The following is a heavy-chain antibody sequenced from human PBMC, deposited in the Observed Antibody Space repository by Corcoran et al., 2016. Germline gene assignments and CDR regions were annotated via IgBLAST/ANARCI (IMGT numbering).Heavy chain of an antibody. J-gene: IGHJ4*02. CDR1: GFAFSSYW. Sequence: VQLVDSGGGLVQPGGSLRLSCAASGFAFSSYWMHWVRQAPGKGLVWVSRISTDGSGTSYADSVKGRFTISRANAKNTLFLQMNSLRAEDTAVFYCARASGSYESGGYFDYWGQGALVAVSS. V-gene: IGHV3-74*01. CDR3: ARASGSYESGGYFDY. D-gene: IGHD3-22*01. CDR2: ISTDGSGT.